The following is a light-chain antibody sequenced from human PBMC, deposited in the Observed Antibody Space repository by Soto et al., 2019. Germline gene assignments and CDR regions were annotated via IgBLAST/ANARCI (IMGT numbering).Light chain of an antibody. CDR1: SSDVGGYNY. V-gene: IGLV2-14*01. CDR3: SSYTSSSTPYV. J-gene: IGLJ1*01. Sequence: QSVLTQPASVSGSPGQSITISCTGTSSDVGGYNYVSWYQQHPGTAPKLMIYEVSNRPSGVSNRFSGSKSGNTASLTTSGLQAEDEADYYCSSYTSSSTPYVFG. CDR2: EVS.